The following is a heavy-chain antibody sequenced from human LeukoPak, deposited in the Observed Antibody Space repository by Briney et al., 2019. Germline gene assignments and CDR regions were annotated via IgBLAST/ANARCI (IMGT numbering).Heavy chain of an antibody. J-gene: IGHJ4*02. V-gene: IGHV3-30*02. CDR2: LRYDGSTA. CDR3: AKDPYGGTYPSYFDY. CDR1: GLTLSSYG. D-gene: IGHD1-26*01. Sequence: GGSLSLSCAASGLTLSSYGMNWVRQAPGKGLYWVAFLRYDGSTAFYEDSVKGRFTNSRDSSMNTLYLQTNSLTPADTAIYYCAKDPYGGTYPSYFDYWGQGTLVTVSS.